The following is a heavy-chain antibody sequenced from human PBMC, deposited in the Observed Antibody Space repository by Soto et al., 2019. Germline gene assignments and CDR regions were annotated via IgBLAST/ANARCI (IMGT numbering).Heavy chain of an antibody. D-gene: IGHD3-3*02. J-gene: IGHJ5*02. Sequence: PGESLKISCKGSGYSFTSYWIGWVRQMPGKGLEWMGIIYPGDSDTRYSPSFQGQVTISADKSISTAYLQWSSLKASDTAMYYCARFCSIFGVVIPQEGGYNWFDPWGQGTLVTVSS. V-gene: IGHV5-51*01. CDR3: ARFCSIFGVVIPQEGGYNWFDP. CDR2: IYPGDSDT. CDR1: GYSFTSYW.